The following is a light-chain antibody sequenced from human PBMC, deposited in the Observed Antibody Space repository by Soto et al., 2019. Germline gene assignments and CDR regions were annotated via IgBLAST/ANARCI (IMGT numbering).Light chain of an antibody. CDR2: AAS. J-gene: IGKJ5*01. V-gene: IGKV1-27*01. Sequence: DIQMTQSPSSLSASVGDRVTITCRASQGIRNFLAWYQQKPGKVPKLLISAASTLESGVPSRFSGSGSGTDFTLTITSLQPEDVATYYCQKYRSVITFGQGTRLEIK. CDR1: QGIRNF. CDR3: QKYRSVIT.